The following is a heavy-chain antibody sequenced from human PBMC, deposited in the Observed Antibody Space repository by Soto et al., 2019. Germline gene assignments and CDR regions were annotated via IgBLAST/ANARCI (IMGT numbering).Heavy chain of an antibody. V-gene: IGHV4-59*06. CDR1: GGSISSYY. D-gene: IGHD2-15*01. CDR2: ISYSGST. Sequence: SETLSLTCTVSGGSISSYYWSWIRQPPGKGLEWIGFISYSGSTYYSTSLKSRVTISVDTSKSQFSLNLSFVTAADTSVYYCATMGTPATGLYFFDYWGQGSLVTVSS. CDR3: ATMGTPATGLYFFDY. J-gene: IGHJ4*02.